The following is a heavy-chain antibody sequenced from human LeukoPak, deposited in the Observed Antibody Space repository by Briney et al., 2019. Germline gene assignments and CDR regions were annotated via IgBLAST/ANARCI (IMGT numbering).Heavy chain of an antibody. CDR1: GFTFSSYG. Sequence: PGGSLRLSCAASGFTFSSYGMHWVRQAPGKGLEWVAVISYDGSNKYHADSVKGRFTISRDNSKNTLYLQMNSLRAEDTAVYYCAKGAGYYYYGMDVWGKGTTVTVSS. V-gene: IGHV3-30*18. CDR2: ISYDGSNK. J-gene: IGHJ6*04. CDR3: AKGAGYYYYGMDV.